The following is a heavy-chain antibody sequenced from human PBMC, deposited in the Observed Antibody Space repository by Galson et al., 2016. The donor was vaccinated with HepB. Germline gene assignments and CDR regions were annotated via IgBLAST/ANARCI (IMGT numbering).Heavy chain of an antibody. J-gene: IGHJ4*02. V-gene: IGHV1-46*02. CDR1: GCTFNTYN. D-gene: IGHD1-14*01. CDR2: IKPSGGNT. Sequence: SVKVSCKASGCTFNTYNMHWVRQAPGQGLEWMGIIKPSGGNTIYAQKFQDRITITRDTSTSTVYMELISLRSEDTAVYYCARELDHSFYFDYWGQGTLLTVSS. CDR3: ARELDHSFYFDY.